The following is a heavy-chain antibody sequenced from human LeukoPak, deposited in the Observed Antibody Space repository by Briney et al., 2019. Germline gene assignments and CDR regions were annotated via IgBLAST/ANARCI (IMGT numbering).Heavy chain of an antibody. Sequence: PGRSLRLSCAASGFAFSSYALHWVRQAPGQGLQWVASISYDGNNKYYADSVKGRFTISRDNSKNTLYLQMNSLRAEDTAVYYCESANLIVGATFDYWGQGTLVTVSS. CDR3: ESANLIVGATFDY. V-gene: IGHV3-30-3*01. J-gene: IGHJ4*02. CDR2: ISYDGNNK. D-gene: IGHD1-26*01. CDR1: GFAFSSYA.